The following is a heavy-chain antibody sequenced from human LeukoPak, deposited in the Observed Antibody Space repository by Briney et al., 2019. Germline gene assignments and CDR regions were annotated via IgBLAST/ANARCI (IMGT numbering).Heavy chain of an antibody. CDR3: ARRGYLDYDFWSGQIPEAFDI. V-gene: IGHV5-51*01. CDR2: IYPGDSDA. Sequence: GESLKISCKGSGYSFTSYWIGWVRQMPGKGLEWMGIIYPGDSDARYSPSFQGQVTISADKSISTAYLQWSSLKASDTAMYYCARRGYLDYDFWSGQIPEAFDIWGQGTMVTVSS. D-gene: IGHD3-3*01. J-gene: IGHJ3*02. CDR1: GYSFTSYW.